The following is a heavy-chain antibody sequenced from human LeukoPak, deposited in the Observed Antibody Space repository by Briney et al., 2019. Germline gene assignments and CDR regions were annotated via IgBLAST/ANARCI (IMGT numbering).Heavy chain of an antibody. D-gene: IGHD3-16*01. Sequence: SQTLSLTCGISGDSVSRNSAGWNWIRQSPSRGLEWLGRTYYRSKWYNDYAKSVKSRITISADTTKNQFSLQLNSVTPEDTAVYYCARDLWNIMTGNIWFDPWGQGTLVTVSS. CDR1: GDSVSRNSAG. CDR3: ARDLWNIMTGNIWFDP. V-gene: IGHV6-1*01. J-gene: IGHJ5*02. CDR2: TYYRSKWYN.